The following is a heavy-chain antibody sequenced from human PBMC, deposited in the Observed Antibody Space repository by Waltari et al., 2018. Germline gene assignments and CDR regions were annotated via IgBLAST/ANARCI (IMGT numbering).Heavy chain of an antibody. CDR1: GGTFSSYA. Sequence: QVQLVQSGAEVKKPGSSVKVSCKASGGTFSSYAISWVRQAPGQGLWWMGGILPIFGTANYERKCQGRCTITTDESTSTAYMELSSLRSEDTAVYYCARGIVVVPAAIYYYYMDVWGKGTTVTVSS. CDR3: ARGIVVVPAAIYYYYMDV. V-gene: IGHV1-69*05. CDR2: ILPIFGTA. J-gene: IGHJ6*03. D-gene: IGHD2-2*01.